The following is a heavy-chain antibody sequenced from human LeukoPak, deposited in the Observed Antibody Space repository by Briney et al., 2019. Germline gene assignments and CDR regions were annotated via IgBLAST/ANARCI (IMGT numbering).Heavy chain of an antibody. J-gene: IGHJ4*02. D-gene: IGHD5-18*01. Sequence: ASVKVSCKASGGTFSSYAISWVRQAPGQGLECMGGIIPIFGTASYAQKFQGRVTITADESTSTAYMELSSLRSEDTAVYYCARGGRERYSYGRSWGQGTLVTVSS. CDR2: IIPIFGTA. CDR1: GGTFSSYA. CDR3: ARGGRERYSYGRS. V-gene: IGHV1-69*01.